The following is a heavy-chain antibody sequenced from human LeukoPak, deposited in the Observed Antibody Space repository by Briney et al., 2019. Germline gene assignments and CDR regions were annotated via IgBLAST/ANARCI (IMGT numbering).Heavy chain of an antibody. J-gene: IGHJ4*02. CDR3: ARGDDFSGDH. D-gene: IGHD1-1*01. Sequence: GGSLRLSCAISGFTFSNFWMSWVRQAPGRGLEWVANIHPEGNEKYHLESVKGRFTISRDNINNLLFLQMNALRAEDTAIYYCARGDDFSGDHWGQGTLVTVSS. CDR1: GFTFSNFW. V-gene: IGHV3-7*04. CDR2: IHPEGNEK.